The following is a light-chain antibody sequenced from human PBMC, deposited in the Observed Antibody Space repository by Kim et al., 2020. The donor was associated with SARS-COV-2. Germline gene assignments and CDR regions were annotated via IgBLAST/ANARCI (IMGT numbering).Light chain of an antibody. J-gene: IGKJ2*01. Sequence: EIVLTQSPGTLSLSPGESATLSCRATQRVASDYLAWHQQKPGQAPRLLIYGASSRATGIPDRFSGSGSGTDFTLTISRLEPEDWAMYYCQQYGDSPYTFGQGTKLEI. CDR3: QQYGDSPYT. CDR1: QRVASDY. V-gene: IGKV3-20*01. CDR2: GAS.